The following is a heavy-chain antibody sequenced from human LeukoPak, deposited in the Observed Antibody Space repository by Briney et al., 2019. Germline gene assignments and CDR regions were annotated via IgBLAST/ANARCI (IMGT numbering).Heavy chain of an antibody. CDR3: ARYTSHPTGYYFDY. CDR1: GGSISSYY. CDR2: IYTSGST. J-gene: IGHJ4*02. D-gene: IGHD2-2*01. V-gene: IGHV4-4*09. Sequence: SETLSLTCTVPGGSISSYYWSWIRQPPGKGLEWIGYIYTSGSTNYNPSLKSRVTISVDTSKNQFSLKLSSVTAADTAVYYCARYTSHPTGYYFDYWGQGTLVTVSS.